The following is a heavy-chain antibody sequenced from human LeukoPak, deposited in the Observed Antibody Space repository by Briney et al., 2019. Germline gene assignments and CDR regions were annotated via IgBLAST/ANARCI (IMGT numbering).Heavy chain of an antibody. J-gene: IGHJ4*02. D-gene: IGHD4-23*01. Sequence: SETLSLTCTVAGYSISSGYHWGWSRQPPGKGLEWIGSIYHSAITFYNPSLKSRVTMSVDTSKNQFSLKLNSVTAADTAVYYCARLWSVGTSPYYFEYWGQGTLATVSS. CDR2: IYHSAIT. CDR1: GYSISSGYH. V-gene: IGHV4-38-2*02. CDR3: ARLWSVGTSPYYFEY.